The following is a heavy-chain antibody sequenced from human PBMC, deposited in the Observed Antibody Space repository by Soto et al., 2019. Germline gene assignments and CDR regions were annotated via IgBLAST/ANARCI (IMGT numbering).Heavy chain of an antibody. CDR2: IYWDDDK. D-gene: IGHD6-19*01. CDR3: ARRRGGFGGGWTTPYFDY. CDR1: GFSLNTAGVG. Sequence: QITLKESGPTVVKPTQTLTLTCSLSGFSLNTAGVGVGWIRQPPGKALEWLAVIYWDDDKSWNPSLRDRLTINRDASDDRVVLTVTNMYPVDTGTYYCARRRGGFGGGWTTPYFDYWGQGTLVTVSS. J-gene: IGHJ4*02. V-gene: IGHV2-5*02.